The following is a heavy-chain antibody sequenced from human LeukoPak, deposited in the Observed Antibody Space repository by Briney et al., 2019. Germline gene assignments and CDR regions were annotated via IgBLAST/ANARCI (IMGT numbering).Heavy chain of an antibody. V-gene: IGHV3-21*01. Sequence: GGSLRLSCAASGFTFSSYSMNWVRQAPGKGLEWVSSISSSSSYIYYADSVKGRFTISRDNAKNSLYLQMNSLRAEDTAVYYCARSFMVRGFDYCYMDVWGKGTTVTVSS. CDR1: GFTFSSYS. D-gene: IGHD3-10*01. CDR3: ARSFMVRGFDYCYMDV. J-gene: IGHJ6*03. CDR2: ISSSSSYI.